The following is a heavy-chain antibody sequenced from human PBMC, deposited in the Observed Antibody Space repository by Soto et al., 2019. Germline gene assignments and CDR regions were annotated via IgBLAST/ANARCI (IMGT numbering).Heavy chain of an antibody. D-gene: IGHD2-2*01. J-gene: IGHJ6*02. CDR2: IYNSGST. Sequence: SETLSLTCTVSGGSVSSGSYYWSWIRQPPGKGLEWVGYIYNSGSTKYNPSLKSRVTISLDTSKNQFSLKLSSVTAADTAVYYCATDRGSIVVVPGGTDVSSQGTTVTVYS. CDR3: ATDRGSIVVVPGGTDV. CDR1: GGSVSSGSYY. V-gene: IGHV4-61*01.